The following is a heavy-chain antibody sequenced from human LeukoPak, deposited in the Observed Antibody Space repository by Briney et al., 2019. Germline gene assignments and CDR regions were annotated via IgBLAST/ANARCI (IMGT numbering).Heavy chain of an antibody. CDR3: ARDLRGYSSSSIWFDP. V-gene: IGHV4-31*03. D-gene: IGHD6-6*01. Sequence: SETLSLTCTVSGGAISSGGYYWSWIRQHRGKGLEWIGYIYYSGSTYYNPSLKSRVTISVDTSKNQFSLKLSSVTAADTAVYYCARDLRGYSSSSIWFDPWGQGTLVTVSS. CDR2: IYYSGST. J-gene: IGHJ5*02. CDR1: GGAISSGGYY.